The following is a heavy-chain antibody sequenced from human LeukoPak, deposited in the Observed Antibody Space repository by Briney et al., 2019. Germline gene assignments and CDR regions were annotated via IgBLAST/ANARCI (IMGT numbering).Heavy chain of an antibody. CDR3: VKAAPGPHDAFDI. CDR2: IHYSGTT. D-gene: IGHD6-13*01. J-gene: IGHJ3*02. CDR1: GDSISSYY. Sequence: PSETLSLTCTVSGDSISSYYWSWIRQPPGKGLEWIANIHYSGTTNYNPSLKSRVTISIDTSKNQFSLRLSSVTATGTAVYYCVKAAPGPHDAFDIWGQGTMVTVSS. V-gene: IGHV4-59*08.